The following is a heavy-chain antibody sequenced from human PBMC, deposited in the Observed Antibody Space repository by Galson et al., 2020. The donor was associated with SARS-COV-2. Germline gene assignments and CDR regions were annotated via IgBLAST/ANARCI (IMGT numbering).Heavy chain of an antibody. J-gene: IGHJ6*02. V-gene: IGHV3-30*03. Sequence: GGSLRLSCAASGFTFNNYGMNWVRQAPGKGLEWVAIVSYDGNYKYYGDSVKGRFTISRDNSKNTQYLQMNALRVEDTAVYYCARDMGWVQLVGSSYQYYHTMDVWGQGTTVTVSS. CDR1: GFTFNNYG. D-gene: IGHD1-1*01. CDR3: ARDMGWVQLVGSSYQYYHTMDV. CDR2: VSYDGNYK.